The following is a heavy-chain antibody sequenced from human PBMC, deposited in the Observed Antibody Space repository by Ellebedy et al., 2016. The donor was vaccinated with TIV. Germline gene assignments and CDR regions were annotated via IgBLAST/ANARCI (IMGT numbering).Heavy chain of an antibody. V-gene: IGHV1-69*02. CDR1: GGTFSSYS. CDR2: IIPILGIA. J-gene: IGHJ3*02. CDR3: ARHHHKRYSGSYGALDI. D-gene: IGHD1-26*01. Sequence: AASVKVSCKASGGTFSSYSISWVRQAPGQGLEWMGRIIPILGIANYAQKLQGRVTITADKSTGTAYMDLSSLRSEDTAEYYYARHHHKRYSGSYGALDIWGQGKMVTVSS.